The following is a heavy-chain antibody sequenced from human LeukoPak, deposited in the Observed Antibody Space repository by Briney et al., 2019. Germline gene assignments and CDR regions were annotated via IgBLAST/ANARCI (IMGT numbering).Heavy chain of an antibody. V-gene: IGHV1-18*01. Sequence: ASVKVSCKASGYTFTSYGISWVRQAPGQGLEWMGWISAYNGNTNYAQKLQGRVTMTTDTSTSTAYMELRSLRSDDTAVYYCARDQLPTLYYYYGVDVWGQGTTVTVSS. CDR3: ARDQLPTLYYYYGVDV. CDR1: GYTFTSYG. CDR2: ISAYNGNT. J-gene: IGHJ6*02. D-gene: IGHD2-2*01.